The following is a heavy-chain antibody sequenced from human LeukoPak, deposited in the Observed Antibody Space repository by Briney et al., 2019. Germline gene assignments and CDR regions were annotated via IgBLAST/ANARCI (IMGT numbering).Heavy chain of an antibody. CDR1: GITFSNYN. Sequence: GGSLRLSCAAPGITFSNYNMNWVRQAPGKGLEWISSITSSSSYTFYADSVKGRFTISRDNAKNSLYLQMNSLRAEDTAVYYCARVAYSYYFDYWGQGTLVTVSS. D-gene: IGHD3-16*01. V-gene: IGHV3-21*01. J-gene: IGHJ4*02. CDR2: ITSSSSYT. CDR3: ARVAYSYYFDY.